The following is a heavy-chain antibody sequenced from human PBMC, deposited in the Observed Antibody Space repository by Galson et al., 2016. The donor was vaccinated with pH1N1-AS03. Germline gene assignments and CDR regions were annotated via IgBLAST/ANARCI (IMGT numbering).Heavy chain of an antibody. CDR2: ISAYYGDT. CDR1: GYTFTTYG. CDR3: VRESEISGVVFFNY. Sequence: SVKVSCKASGYTFTTYGISWVRQAPGQGLEWMGWISAYYGDTHFAHKFRERVTLTRDTSTATAYMELRNLRSDDTAVYYCVRESEISGVVFFNYWGQGTLVTVSS. D-gene: IGHD3-3*01. J-gene: IGHJ4*02. V-gene: IGHV1-18*01.